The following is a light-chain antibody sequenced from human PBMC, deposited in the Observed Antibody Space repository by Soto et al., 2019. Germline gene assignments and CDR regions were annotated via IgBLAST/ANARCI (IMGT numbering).Light chain of an antibody. J-gene: IGLJ2*01. CDR2: GTS. V-gene: IGLV1-40*01. CDR3: QSYDSSLSGSV. CDR1: RPNIGAGYD. Sequence: QSVLTQPPSLSGAQGQRVPTSSIGSRPNIGAGYDVHWYQQLPGTAPKLLIYGTSNRPSGVPDRFSGSKSGTSASLAITGLQAEDEADYYCQSYDSSLSGSVFGGGTKLTVL.